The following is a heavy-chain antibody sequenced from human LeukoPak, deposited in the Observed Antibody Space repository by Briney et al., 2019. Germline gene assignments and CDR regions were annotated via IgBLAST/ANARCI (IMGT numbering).Heavy chain of an antibody. D-gene: IGHD6-13*01. CDR2: ISSSSSYT. Sequence: GGSLRLSCAASGFTFSDYYMSWIRQAPGKGLEWVSYISSSSSYTNYADSVKGRFTISRDNAKNTLYLQMNSLRAEDTAVYYCARETAVAGNWLDPWGQGTLVTVSS. CDR3: ARETAVAGNWLDP. V-gene: IGHV3-11*06. CDR1: GFTFSDYY. J-gene: IGHJ5*02.